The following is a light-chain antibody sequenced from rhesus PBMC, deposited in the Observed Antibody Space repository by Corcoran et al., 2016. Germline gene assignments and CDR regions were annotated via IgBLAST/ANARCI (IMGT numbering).Light chain of an antibody. Sequence: SYNLTQSPSVSVSPGQTARNTCGGDKTGSEVVNWYQQKPPQAPVLVTHSNSERPSGIPERFSGSNSGNTAPLTISGVEDGDEAAYYCQLWDRSSDHALLGGGTRLTVL. V-gene: IGLV3-44*01. CDR1: KTGSEV. CDR2: SNS. J-gene: IGLJ2*01. CDR3: QLWDRSSDHAL.